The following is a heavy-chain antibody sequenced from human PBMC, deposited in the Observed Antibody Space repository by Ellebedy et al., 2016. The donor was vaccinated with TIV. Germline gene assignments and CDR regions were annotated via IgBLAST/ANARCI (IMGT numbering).Heavy chain of an antibody. Sequence: MPSETLSLTCAVYGGSFSGYSWSWIRQSPGKGLEWIGEINHSGSTNYNPSLKSRVTISVDTSKNQFSLKLSSVTAAETAVYYCARGRRFFYYYGMDVWGQGTTVTVSS. D-gene: IGHD3-3*01. V-gene: IGHV4-34*01. CDR2: INHSGST. CDR1: GGSFSGYS. J-gene: IGHJ6*02. CDR3: ARGRRFFYYYGMDV.